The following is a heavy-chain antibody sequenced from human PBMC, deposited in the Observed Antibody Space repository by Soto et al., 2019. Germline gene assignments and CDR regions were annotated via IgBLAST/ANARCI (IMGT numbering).Heavy chain of an antibody. CDR3: ASRSYGDYYYYYYGMDV. V-gene: IGHV1-8*01. D-gene: IGHD4-17*01. CDR1: GYTFTSYD. J-gene: IGHJ6*02. Sequence: QVQLVQSGAEVKKPGASVKVSCKASGYTFTSYDINWVRQATGQGLEWMGWMNPNSGNTGYAQKFQGRVTMTRXXSXSXXYMELSSLRSEDTAVYYCASRSYGDYYYYYYGMDVWGQGTTVTVSS. CDR2: MNPNSGNT.